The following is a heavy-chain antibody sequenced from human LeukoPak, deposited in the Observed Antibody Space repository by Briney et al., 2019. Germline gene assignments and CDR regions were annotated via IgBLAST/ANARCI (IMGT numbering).Heavy chain of an antibody. CDR3: ITEPPMDFFVVLPA. CDR2: IRYDGSNK. D-gene: IGHD2-2*01. V-gene: IGHV3-30*02. Sequence: GGPLRLSCAASGFTFDDYGMSWVRQAPGKGLEWVAFIRYDGSNKYYADSVKGRFTISRDNSKNTLFLQMTSLKTEDTAVYYCITEPPMDFFVVLPAWGQGTLVTVSS. CDR1: GFTFDDYG. J-gene: IGHJ5*02.